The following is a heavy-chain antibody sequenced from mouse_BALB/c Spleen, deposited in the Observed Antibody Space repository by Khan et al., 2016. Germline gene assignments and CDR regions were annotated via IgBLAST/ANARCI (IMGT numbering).Heavy chain of an antibody. Sequence: VQLQQSGPELVKPGASVKISCKASGYSFTGYYMHWVKQSPENSLEWIGEIDPSTGVTSYNQKFKGKATLTVDKYSSTAYMQLKSLTSEKSAVYYRTSEDLGYYDAMDYWVQGTSITVSS. CDR3: TSEDLGYYDAMDY. D-gene: IGHD3-1*01. V-gene: IGHV1-42*01. J-gene: IGHJ4*01. CDR1: GYSFTGYY. CDR2: IDPSTGVT.